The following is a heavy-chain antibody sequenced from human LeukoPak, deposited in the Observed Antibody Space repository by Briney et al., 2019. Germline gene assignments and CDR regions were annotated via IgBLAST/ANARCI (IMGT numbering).Heavy chain of an antibody. CDR3: AGSLRSCYYFTGDY. Sequence: SETLSLTCTVSGGSISSSSYYWGWIRQPPGKGLEWIGSIYYSGSAYYNPSLKSRVTISVDTSKNQFSLKLSSVTAADTAVYYCAGSLRSCYYFTGDYWGQGTLVTVSS. D-gene: IGHD3-22*01. CDR2: IYYSGSA. V-gene: IGHV4-39*01. J-gene: IGHJ4*02. CDR1: GGSISSSSYY.